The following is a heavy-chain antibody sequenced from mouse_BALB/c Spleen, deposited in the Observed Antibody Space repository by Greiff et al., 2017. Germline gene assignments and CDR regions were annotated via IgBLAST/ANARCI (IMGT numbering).Heavy chain of an antibody. CDR3: ARGRGGRYFDV. V-gene: IGHV2-9*02. CDR2: IWAGGST. CDR1: GFSLTSYG. J-gene: IGHJ1*01. Sequence: VMLVESGPGLVAPSQSLSITCPVTGFSLTSYGVHWVRQPPGKGLEWLGVIWAGGSTNYNSALMSRLSISKDKSKSQVFLKMNSLQTDDTAMYYCARGRGGRYFDVWGAGTTVTVSS.